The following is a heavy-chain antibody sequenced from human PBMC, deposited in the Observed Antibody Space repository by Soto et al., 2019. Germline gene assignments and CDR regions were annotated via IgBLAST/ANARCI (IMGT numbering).Heavy chain of an antibody. J-gene: IGHJ4*02. V-gene: IGHV4-39*02. Sequence: QLQLQESSPGLVKPSETLSLTCTVSGGSISSSSYYWGWIRQPPGKGLEWIGSIYYSGSTYYNPSLKSRGTIAVDTSKNQCSLKLSSVTAADTAVYYCAREGVYSSGSQGYWGQETLVTVSS. CDR3: AREGVYSSGSQGY. D-gene: IGHD6-19*01. CDR2: IYYSGST. CDR1: GGSISSSSYY.